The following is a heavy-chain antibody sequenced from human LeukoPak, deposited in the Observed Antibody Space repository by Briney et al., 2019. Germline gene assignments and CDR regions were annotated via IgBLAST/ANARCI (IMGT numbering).Heavy chain of an antibody. D-gene: IGHD4-11*01. J-gene: IGHJ5*01. CDR3: STDTHSHYADS. CDR2: IGTKTDGESA. Sequence: PGGSLRLSCAASGSTFTNAWMAWVRQAPGKGLEWVGRIGTKTDGESAAYAAPVKGRFSISRDDSKNILYLQMNSLETEDTAVYYCSTDTHSHYADSWGRGTLVTVS. CDR1: GSTFTNAW. V-gene: IGHV3-15*04.